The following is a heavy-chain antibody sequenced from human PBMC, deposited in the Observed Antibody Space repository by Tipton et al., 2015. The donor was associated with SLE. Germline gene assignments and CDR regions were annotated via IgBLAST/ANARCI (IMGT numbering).Heavy chain of an antibody. CDR3: VVCCPSSCSYFGY. CDR1: GGFLNTYY. CDR2: IYTAGNT. Sequence: TLSLTCTVSGGFLNTYYWAWVRQPAGKGLEWIGRIYTAGNTKYNPSLESRVSLSVDTSRGQFFLEVRSVTAADTAVYYCVVCCPSSCSYFGYWGQGRLVTISS. J-gene: IGHJ4*02. V-gene: IGHV4-4*07. D-gene: IGHD2-2*01.